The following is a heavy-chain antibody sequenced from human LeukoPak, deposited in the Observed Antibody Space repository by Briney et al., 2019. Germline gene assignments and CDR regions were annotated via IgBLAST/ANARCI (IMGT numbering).Heavy chain of an antibody. D-gene: IGHD3-22*01. CDR2: IYYSGST. CDR1: GGSIRSYY. Sequence: SETLSLTCTVSGGSIRSYYWSWIRQPPGKGLEWIGYIYYSGSTNYNPSLKSRVTISVDTSKNQFSLKLSSVTAADTAVDYCAGASYDSSGVHWGQGTLVTVSP. CDR3: AGASYDSSGVH. V-gene: IGHV4-59*01. J-gene: IGHJ4*02.